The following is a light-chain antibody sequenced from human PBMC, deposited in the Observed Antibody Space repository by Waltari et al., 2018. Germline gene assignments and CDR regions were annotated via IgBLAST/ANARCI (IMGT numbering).Light chain of an antibody. CDR2: GAS. Sequence: AIQMTQSPSSLSASVGDRVTINCRASQGIRNNLAWFQHKPGSAPKLLIYGASSPQSGVPSRFSGSGSGTDYTLTITSLQPEDIATYYCLQDYNYPYTFGQGTKLEIK. CDR3: LQDYNYPYT. J-gene: IGKJ2*01. V-gene: IGKV1-6*02. CDR1: QGIRNN.